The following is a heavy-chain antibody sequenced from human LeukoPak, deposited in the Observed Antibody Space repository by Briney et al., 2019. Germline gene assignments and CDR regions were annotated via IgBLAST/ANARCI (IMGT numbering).Heavy chain of an antibody. CDR3: SRGLDSRKLGY. V-gene: IGHV4-31*03. D-gene: IGHD3-22*01. CDR2: IHPSGTL. Sequence: SQTLSLTCTVSGASLSSGDQYWNWIRQSPGRGLEWIGSIHPSGTLYNNPSLESRVTISIDTSKNQFSLNLNSVTAADTAVCFCSRGLDSRKLGYWGQGTLVTVSS. J-gene: IGHJ4*02. CDR1: GASLSSGDQY.